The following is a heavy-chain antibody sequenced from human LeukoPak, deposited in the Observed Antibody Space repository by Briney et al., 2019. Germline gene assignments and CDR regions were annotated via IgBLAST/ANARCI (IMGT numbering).Heavy chain of an antibody. CDR3: APPPIAATGN. CDR2: IRQDGGAK. V-gene: IGHV3-7*01. D-gene: IGHD6-13*01. J-gene: IGHJ4*02. CDR1: GFIFNDFW. Sequence: GGSLRLSCTASGFIFNDFWMSWVRQAPGEGLEWVANIRQDGGAKNYVNSVKDRFTISRDNAKKSLYLQMNSLRAEDTVVYYCAPPPIAATGNWGQGTLVTVSS.